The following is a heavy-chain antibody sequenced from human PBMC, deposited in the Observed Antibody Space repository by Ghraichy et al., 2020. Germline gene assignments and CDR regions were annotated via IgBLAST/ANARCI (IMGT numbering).Heavy chain of an antibody. V-gene: IGHV1-2*02. CDR1: GYTFTDYY. J-gene: IGHJ3*02. CDR3: ASASSDNSVPSDI. Sequence: ASVKVSCKASGYTFTDYYMHWVRQAPGQGLGWMAWINPNSGDTNYAQKFQGRVTMTRDTSISTAYMEVSRLRSDDTAVYYCASASSDNSVPSDIWGQGTMVTVSS. D-gene: IGHD3-22*01. CDR2: INPNSGDT.